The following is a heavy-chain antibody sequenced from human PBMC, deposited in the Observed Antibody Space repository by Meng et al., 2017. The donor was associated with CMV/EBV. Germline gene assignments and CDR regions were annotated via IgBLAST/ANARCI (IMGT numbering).Heavy chain of an antibody. D-gene: IGHD3-3*01. CDR1: GFTFSSYS. CDR3: ARGQTYYDFWSGYSD. CDR2: ISSSSSTI. V-gene: IGHV3-48*04. J-gene: IGHJ4*02. Sequence: GESLKISCAASGFTFSSYSMNWVRQAPGKGLEWVSYISSSSSTIYYADSVKGRFTISRDNAKNSLYLQMNSLRAEDTAVYYCARGQTYYDFWSGYSDWGQGTLVTVSS.